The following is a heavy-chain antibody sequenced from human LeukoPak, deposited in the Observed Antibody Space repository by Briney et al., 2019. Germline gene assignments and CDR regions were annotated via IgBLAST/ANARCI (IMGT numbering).Heavy chain of an antibody. Sequence: ASVKVSCXASGYTFTGYYMHWVRQARGQGLEWMGRINPNSGGTNYAQKFQGRVTMTRDTSISTAYMELSRLRSDDTAVYYCARERGRPTYSSSWSYWGQGTLVTVSS. CDR3: ARERGRPTYSSSWSY. D-gene: IGHD6-13*01. J-gene: IGHJ4*02. CDR1: GYTFTGYY. V-gene: IGHV1-2*06. CDR2: INPNSGGT.